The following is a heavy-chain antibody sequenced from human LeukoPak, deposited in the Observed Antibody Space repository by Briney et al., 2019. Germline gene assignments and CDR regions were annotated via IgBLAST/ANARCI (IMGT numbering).Heavy chain of an antibody. CDR2: IYYSGST. J-gene: IGHJ4*02. Sequence: SETLSLTCTVPGGSISSGDYYWSWIRQPPGKGLEWIGYIYYSGSTYYNPSLKSRVTISVDTSKNQFSLKLSSVTAADTAVYYCASTATPTYYFDYWGQGTLATVSS. CDR3: ASTATPTYYFDY. CDR1: GGSISSGDYY. V-gene: IGHV4-30-4*08. D-gene: IGHD2-15*01.